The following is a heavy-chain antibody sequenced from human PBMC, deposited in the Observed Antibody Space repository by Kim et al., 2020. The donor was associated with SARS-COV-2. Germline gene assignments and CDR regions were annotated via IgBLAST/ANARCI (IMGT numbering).Heavy chain of an antibody. J-gene: IGHJ6*02. CDR3: ARAYYGGNSDYYYGMDV. Sequence: GGSLRLSCAASGFTFSSYDMHWVRQATGKGLEWVSAIGTAGDPYYPGSVKGRFIISRENAKNSLYLQMNSLRAGDTAVYYCARAYYGGNSDYYYGMDVWGQGTTVTVSS. CDR2: IGTAGDP. V-gene: IGHV3-13*05. CDR1: GFTFSSYD. D-gene: IGHD4-17*01.